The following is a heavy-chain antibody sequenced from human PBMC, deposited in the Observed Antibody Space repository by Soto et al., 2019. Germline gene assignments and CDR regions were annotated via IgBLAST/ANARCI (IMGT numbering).Heavy chain of an antibody. Sequence: QLQLQESGPGLVKPSETLSLTCTVSGGSISSSSYYWGWIRQPPGKGLERIGSIYYSGSTYYNPSLKSRVTISVDTSNNQFSLKLSSVTAEDTAVYYCARERATVVGPAAIDACDIWGQGTMVTVSS. D-gene: IGHD2-2*01. CDR3: ARERATVVGPAAIDACDI. CDR2: IYYSGST. J-gene: IGHJ3*02. V-gene: IGHV4-39*01. CDR1: GGSISSSSYY.